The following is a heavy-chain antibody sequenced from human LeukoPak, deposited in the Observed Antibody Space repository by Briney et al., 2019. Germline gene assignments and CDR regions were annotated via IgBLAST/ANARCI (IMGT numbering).Heavy chain of an antibody. CDR1: GFTFTNAW. D-gene: IGHD1-26*01. CDR2: ITSSSSYI. CDR3: ARDPYSGSYGPYYYYYMDV. Sequence: PGGSLRLSCEASGFTFTNAWMNWVRQAPGKGPEWVSSITSSSSYIYYADSVKGRFTISRDNAKNSLYLQMDSLRVEDTAVYYCARDPYSGSYGPYYYYYMDVWGEGTAVTISS. J-gene: IGHJ6*03. V-gene: IGHV3-21*06.